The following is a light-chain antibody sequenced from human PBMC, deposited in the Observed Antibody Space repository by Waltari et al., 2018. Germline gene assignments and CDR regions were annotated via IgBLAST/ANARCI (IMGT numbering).Light chain of an antibody. J-gene: IGKJ4*01. CDR3: QQYCSSTGT. CDR2: GAS. V-gene: IGKV3-20*01. Sequence: EIVLTQSPGTLSLSPGESTSLSCRASQSVSSSYLAWYQQKPGQSPRLLIYGASSRATGIPDRCSGSGSGTDFTLTISRLEPEDVAVYYYQQYCSSTGTFGGGTKVEIK. CDR1: QSVSSSY.